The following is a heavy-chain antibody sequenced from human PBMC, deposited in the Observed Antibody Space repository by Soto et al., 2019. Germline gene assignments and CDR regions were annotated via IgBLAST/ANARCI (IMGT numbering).Heavy chain of an antibody. CDR2: IIPLFGAG. V-gene: IGHV1-69*01. CDR3: ARTIRGEAADIPRPFDV. Sequence: QVHLVQSGAEVKRPGSSVKLSCKASGGTVSVDSITWLRQAPGHTLEWIGGIIPLFGAGNVADRVKARVTVSADESTSTAYMELRSLRSEDTAKYYCARTIRGEAADIPRPFDVWGPGTMVIVTP. D-gene: IGHD6-13*01. CDR1: GGTVSVDS. J-gene: IGHJ3*01.